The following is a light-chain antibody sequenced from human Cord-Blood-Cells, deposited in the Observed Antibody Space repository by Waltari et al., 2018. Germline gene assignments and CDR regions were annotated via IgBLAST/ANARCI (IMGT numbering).Light chain of an antibody. CDR3: SSYTSSSTLGV. CDR2: EVS. J-gene: IGLJ2*01. V-gene: IGLV2-14*01. CDR1: SSDVGGYNY. Sequence: QSALTQPASVSGSPGQSIPIPCTGTSSDVGGYNYVSWYQQHPGKAPKLMIYEVSNRPSGVSNRFSGSKSGNTASLTISGLQAEDEADYYCSSYTSSSTLGVFGGGTKLTVL.